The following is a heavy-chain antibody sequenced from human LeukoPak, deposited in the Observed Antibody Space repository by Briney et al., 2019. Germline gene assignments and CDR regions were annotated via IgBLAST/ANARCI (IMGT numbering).Heavy chain of an antibody. J-gene: IGHJ5*02. Sequence: SETLSLTCTVSGGSISSYYWSWIRQPPGKGLEWIGYIYYGGSTNYNPSLKSRVTISVDTSKNQFSLKLSSVTAADTAVYYCARPVTAGGELWFDPWGQGTLVTVSS. CDR3: ARPVTAGGELWFDP. CDR1: GGSISSYY. D-gene: IGHD1-7*01. V-gene: IGHV4-59*01. CDR2: IYYGGST.